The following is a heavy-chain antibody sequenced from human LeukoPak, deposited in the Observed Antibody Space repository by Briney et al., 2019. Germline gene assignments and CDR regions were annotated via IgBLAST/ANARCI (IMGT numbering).Heavy chain of an antibody. D-gene: IGHD3-22*01. V-gene: IGHV3-23*01. CDR2: ISGSGGST. Sequence: GGSLRLSCAASGFTFSSYAMSWVRQAPGKGLEWVSAISGSGGSTYYADSVKGRFTVSRDNSKNTLYLQMNSLRAEDTAVYYCAKDANYYDSSGYYSHFDYWGQGTLVTVSS. J-gene: IGHJ4*02. CDR1: GFTFSSYA. CDR3: AKDANYYDSSGYYSHFDY.